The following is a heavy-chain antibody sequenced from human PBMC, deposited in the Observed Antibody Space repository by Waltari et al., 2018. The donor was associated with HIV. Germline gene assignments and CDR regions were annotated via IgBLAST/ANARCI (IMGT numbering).Heavy chain of an antibody. V-gene: IGHV6-1*01. Sequence: QAQLQQSGPGLVEPSQTLSLTCAISGDSVSNSNAVWNWIRQSPSRGLEWLGRTYYRSQWYTEFAASMQGRASISADTSKNQFSLQLNSVTPGDTAVYYCTRDLPLSHRSNGLRFDSWGQGTLVTVSS. CDR2: TYYRSQWYT. J-gene: IGHJ4*02. CDR3: TRDLPLSHRSNGLRFDS. CDR1: GDSVSNSNAV. D-gene: IGHD2-21*02.